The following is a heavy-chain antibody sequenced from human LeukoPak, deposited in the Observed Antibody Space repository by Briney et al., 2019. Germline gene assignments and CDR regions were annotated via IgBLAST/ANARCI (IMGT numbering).Heavy chain of an antibody. CDR2: INPSGGST. CDR1: GYTFTSYY. V-gene: IGHV1-46*01. D-gene: IGHD1-26*01. J-gene: IGHJ3*01. CDR3: ARGGRWELPRPYAFDV. Sequence: ASVKVSCKASGYTFTSYYMHWVRQAPGQGLEWMGIINPSGGSTSYAQTFQGRVTMTRDTSTSTAYMELRTLRSDDTAVYYCARGGRWELPRPYAFDVWGQGTVVTVSS.